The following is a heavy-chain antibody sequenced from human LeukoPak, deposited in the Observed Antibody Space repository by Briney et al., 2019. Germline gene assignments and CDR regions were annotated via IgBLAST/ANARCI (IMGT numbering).Heavy chain of an antibody. Sequence: GGSLRLSCAASGFTFSSYEMNWVRQAPGKGLEWVSYISSSGSTIYYADSVKGRFTISRDNSKNTLYLQMNSLRAEDTAVYYCAKTYGGNSCFDYWGQGTLVTVSS. CDR2: ISSSGSTI. D-gene: IGHD4-23*01. CDR1: GFTFSSYE. CDR3: AKTYGGNSCFDY. V-gene: IGHV3-48*03. J-gene: IGHJ4*02.